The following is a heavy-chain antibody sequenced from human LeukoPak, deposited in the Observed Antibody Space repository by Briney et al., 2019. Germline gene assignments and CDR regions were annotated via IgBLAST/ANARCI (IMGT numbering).Heavy chain of an antibody. Sequence: SETLSLTCTVSGGSISSRSYYWGWIRQPPGKGLEWIGSISYNGNTHYNPSLKSRLTISVDTSKNQFSLKLKSVTAADTAVYYCARNRGSSSWDDAFDIWGPGTMVTVSS. V-gene: IGHV4-39*07. J-gene: IGHJ3*02. CDR3: ARNRGSSSWDDAFDI. D-gene: IGHD6-13*01. CDR2: ISYNGNT. CDR1: GGSISSRSYY.